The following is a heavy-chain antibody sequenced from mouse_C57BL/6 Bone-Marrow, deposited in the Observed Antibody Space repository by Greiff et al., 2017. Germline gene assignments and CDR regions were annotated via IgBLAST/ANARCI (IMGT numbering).Heavy chain of an antibody. CDR3: ARVWDDGYYFDY. J-gene: IGHJ2*01. V-gene: IGHV5-17*01. D-gene: IGHD2-10*02. CDR2: ISSGSSTI. CDR1: GFTFSDYG. Sequence: DVKLVESGGGLVKPGGSLKLSCAASGFTFSDYGMHWVRQAPEKGLEWVAYISSGSSTIYYADTVKGRCTISRDNAKNTLFLQMTSLRSEDTAMYYCARVWDDGYYFDYWGQGTTLTVSS.